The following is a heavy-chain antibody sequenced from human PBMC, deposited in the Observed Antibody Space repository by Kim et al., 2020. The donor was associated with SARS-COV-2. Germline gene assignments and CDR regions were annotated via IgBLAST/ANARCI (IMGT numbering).Heavy chain of an antibody. V-gene: IGHV4-59*08. D-gene: IGHD6-13*01. CDR2: IYYSGST. Sequence: SETLSLTCTVSGGSISSYYWSWIRQPPGKGLEWIGYIYYSGSTNYNPSLKSRVTISVDTSKNQFSLKLSSVTAADTAVYYCASARSGSSWYGDFEGYYYYGMDVWGQGTTVTVSS. J-gene: IGHJ6*02. CDR1: GGSISSYY. CDR3: ASARSGSSWYGDFEGYYYYGMDV.